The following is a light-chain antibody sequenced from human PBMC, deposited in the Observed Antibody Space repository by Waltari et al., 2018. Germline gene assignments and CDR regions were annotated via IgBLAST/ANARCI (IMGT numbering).Light chain of an antibody. J-gene: IGKJ4*01. V-gene: IGKV4-1*01. CDR1: QSLLYRPNNQNY. CDR3: QQAYTTPLT. Sequence: DIVMTQSPESLAVSLGERATINCKSIQSLLYRPNNQNYLTWYQRKPGQHPKLLISWASTRESGVPDRFSGSGSGTDFTLTISSLQAEDVAVYYCQQAYTTPLTFGGGTRVEIK. CDR2: WAS.